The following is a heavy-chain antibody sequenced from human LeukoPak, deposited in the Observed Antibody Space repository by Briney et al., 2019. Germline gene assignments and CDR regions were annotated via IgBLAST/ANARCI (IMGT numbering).Heavy chain of an antibody. CDR3: ARVALDAFDI. CDR2: IIPIFGTA. Sequence: SVKVSCKASGYTFTGYYMHWVRQAPGQGLEWMGGIIPIFGTANYAQKFQGRVTITADESTSTAYMELSSLRSEDTAVYYCARVALDAFDIWGQGTMVTVSS. J-gene: IGHJ3*02. V-gene: IGHV1-69*13. CDR1: GYTFTGYY.